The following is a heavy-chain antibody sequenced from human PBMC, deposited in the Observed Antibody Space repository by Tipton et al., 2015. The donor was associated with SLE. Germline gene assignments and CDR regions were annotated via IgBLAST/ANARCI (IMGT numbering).Heavy chain of an antibody. J-gene: IGHJ4*02. CDR3: ARNDFWSGKRFDY. CDR2: INHSGST. V-gene: IGHV4-34*01. CDR1: GGSFSGYY. D-gene: IGHD3-3*01. Sequence: TLSLTCAVYGGSFSGYYWSWIRQPPGKGLEWIGEINHSGSTNYNPSLKSRVTISVDTSKNQFSLKLSSVTAADTAVYYCARNDFWSGKRFDYWGQGTLVTVSS.